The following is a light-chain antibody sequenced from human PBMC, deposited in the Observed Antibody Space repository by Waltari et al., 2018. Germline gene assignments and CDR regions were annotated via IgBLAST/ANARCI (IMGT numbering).Light chain of an antibody. J-gene: IGLJ3*02. Sequence: SYELSQPFSMSVALGQTAKITCGGDNIGSKHVHWYQQKPGQAPLVVLYRDTNRPSGIPERFSGFNSGNTATLTISGAQVGDEADYYCHVWDSSANWVFGGGTKLTVL. CDR2: RDT. CDR1: NIGSKH. CDR3: HVWDSSANWV. V-gene: IGLV3-9*01.